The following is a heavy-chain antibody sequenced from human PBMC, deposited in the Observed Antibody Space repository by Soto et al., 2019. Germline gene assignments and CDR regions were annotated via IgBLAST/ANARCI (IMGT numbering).Heavy chain of an antibody. J-gene: IGHJ5*02. CDR2: IYDDGSA. CDR1: GGSISSSY. CDR3: ARDKYCSGGSCRKNWFDP. V-gene: IGHV4-59*01. Sequence: SETLSLTCTVSGGSISSSYWSWIRQPPGKGLEWLAYIYDDGSANYNPSLKSRATISLDMSKNQFSLKLTSVTAADTAVYYCARDKYCSGGSCRKNWFDPWGQGTLVTVSS. D-gene: IGHD2-15*01.